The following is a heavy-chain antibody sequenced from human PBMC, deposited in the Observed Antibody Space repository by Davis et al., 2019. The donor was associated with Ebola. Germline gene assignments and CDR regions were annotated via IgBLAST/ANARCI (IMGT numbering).Heavy chain of an antibody. V-gene: IGHV4-39*01. CDR1: GGSISSSSYY. D-gene: IGHD5-18*01. Sequence: SETLSLTCTVSGGSISSSSYYWGWIRQPPGTGLEWIGSIYYSGSTYHNPSLKSRVSISVDTSKNQFSLKLSSVTAADTAVYYCARGHSYGSMVYGVDVWGQGTTVSVSS. CDR3: ARGHSYGSMVYGVDV. CDR2: IYYSGST. J-gene: IGHJ6*02.